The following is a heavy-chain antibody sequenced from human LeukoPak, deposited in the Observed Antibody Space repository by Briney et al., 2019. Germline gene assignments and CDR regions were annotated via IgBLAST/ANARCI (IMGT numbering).Heavy chain of an antibody. CDR2: MNPISGNT. J-gene: IGHJ4*02. V-gene: IGHV1-8*01. CDR1: GYTFTSYD. Sequence: ASVKVSCKASGYTFTSYDINWVRQATGQGLEWMGWMNPISGNTGYAQKFQGRVTMTRNTSISTAYMELSSLRSEDTAVYYCARVSAGSGYYEADYWGQGTLVTVSS. CDR3: ARVSAGSGYYEADY. D-gene: IGHD3-22*01.